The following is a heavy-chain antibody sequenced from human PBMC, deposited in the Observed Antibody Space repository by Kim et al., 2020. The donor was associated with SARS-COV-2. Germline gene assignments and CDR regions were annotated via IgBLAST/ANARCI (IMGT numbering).Heavy chain of an antibody. CDR3: ARGLQPCSYSSSWYRASRAFEY. J-gene: IGHJ4*02. CDR2: ISSSSSYI. V-gene: IGHV3-21*01. Sequence: GGSLRLSCAASGFTFSSYSMNWVRQAPGKGLEWVSSISSSSSYIYYADSVKGRFTISRDNAKNSLYLQMNSLRAEDTAVYYCARGLQPCSYSSSWYRASRAFEYWGQGTLVTVSS. D-gene: IGHD6-13*01. CDR1: GFTFSSYS.